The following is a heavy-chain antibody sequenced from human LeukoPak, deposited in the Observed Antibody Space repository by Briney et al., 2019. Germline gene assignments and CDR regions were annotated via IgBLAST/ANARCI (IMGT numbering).Heavy chain of an antibody. CDR1: GYSFTSYW. Sequence: GESLKISCKGSGYSFTSYWIGWVRQMPGKGLEWMGIIYPGDSDTRYSPSFQGQVNISADKSISTAYLQWSSLKASDTAMYYCVRDRPHDAFDIWGQGTMVTVSS. CDR3: VRDRPHDAFDI. CDR2: IYPGDSDT. V-gene: IGHV5-51*01. J-gene: IGHJ3*02.